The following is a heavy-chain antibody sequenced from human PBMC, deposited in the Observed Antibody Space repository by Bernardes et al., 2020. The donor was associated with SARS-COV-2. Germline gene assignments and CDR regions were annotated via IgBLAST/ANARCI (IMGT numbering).Heavy chain of an antibody. CDR3: ARGRSSNWYGNWFDP. CDR2: IYGSGTT. Sequence: SETLSLTCTVSGGSINNGAFYWTWFRQPAGKGLEWIGRIYGSGTTNYNPSLDSRVAISFDTSKNQFSLKMISVTAADTAVYYCARGRSSNWYGNWFDPWGQGTLVTVSS. CDR1: GGSINNGAFY. V-gene: IGHV4-61*02. J-gene: IGHJ5*02. D-gene: IGHD6-13*01.